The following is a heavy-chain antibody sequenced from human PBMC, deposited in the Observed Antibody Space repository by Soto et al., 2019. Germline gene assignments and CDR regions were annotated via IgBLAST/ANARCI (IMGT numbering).Heavy chain of an antibody. J-gene: IGHJ5*02. CDR3: ARSRVVHSDYDCRNWFDP. Sequence: FGPTLVNPTQTLTLTCTFSGFSLSTSGMCVSWIRQPPGKALEWLARIDWDDDKYYSTSLKTRLTISKDTSKNQVVLTMTNMDPVDTAMYYCARSRVVHSDYDCRNWFDPWGQGTLVTVSP. CDR1: GFSLSTSGMC. V-gene: IGHV2-70*11. D-gene: IGHD5-12*01. CDR2: IDWDDDK.